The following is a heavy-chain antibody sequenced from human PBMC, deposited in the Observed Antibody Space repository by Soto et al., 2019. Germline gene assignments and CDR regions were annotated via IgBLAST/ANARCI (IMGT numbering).Heavy chain of an antibody. D-gene: IGHD5-12*01. Sequence: QVQLVQSGAEVKKPGASVKVSCKASGYIFTSYYIHWVRQAPGQGLEWMGMINASGVGTAYAQKFQDRVTVTTDTSTSTVYMQLSSLRSEDTAVYYCAREWIGSEPWGQGTRVTVSS. CDR1: GYIFTSYY. V-gene: IGHV1-46*01. J-gene: IGHJ5*02. CDR3: AREWIGSEP. CDR2: INASGVGT.